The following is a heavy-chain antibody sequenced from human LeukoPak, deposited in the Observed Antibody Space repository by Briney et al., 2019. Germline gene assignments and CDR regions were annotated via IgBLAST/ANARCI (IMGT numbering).Heavy chain of an antibody. CDR2: INHSGST. J-gene: IGHJ5*02. CDR3: ARVGSGSYYRLRNWFDP. CDR1: GGSFSGYY. Sequence: SETLSLTCAVYGGSFSGYYWSWIRQPPGKGLEWIGEINHSGSTNYNPSLKSRVTISVDTSKNQFSLKLSSVTAADTAVYYCARVGSGSYYRLRNWFDPWGQGTLVTVSS. D-gene: IGHD3-10*01. V-gene: IGHV4-34*01.